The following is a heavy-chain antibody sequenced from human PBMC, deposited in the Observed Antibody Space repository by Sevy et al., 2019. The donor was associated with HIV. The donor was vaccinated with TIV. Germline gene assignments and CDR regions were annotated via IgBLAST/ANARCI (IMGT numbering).Heavy chain of an antibody. Sequence: GGSLRLSCAASGFTFSDYYMGWFRQAPGKGLEWVSYISSGGALVFYADSVEGRFTISRDNAKNSLFLQMNSLRAEDTAIEYCARAGDYYCTESDWNKNWFDVWGQGTLVTVSS. J-gene: IGHJ5*02. CDR3: ARAGDYYCTESDWNKNWFDV. CDR2: ISSGGALV. D-gene: IGHD2-8*02. CDR1: GFTFSDYY. V-gene: IGHV3-11*01.